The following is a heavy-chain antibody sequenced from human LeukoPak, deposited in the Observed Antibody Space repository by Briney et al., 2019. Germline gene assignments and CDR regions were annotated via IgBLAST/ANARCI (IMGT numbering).Heavy chain of an antibody. V-gene: IGHV3-15*01. CDR3: TGPPD. CDR1: GLSVSDAW. J-gene: IGHJ4*02. Sequence: GRSLRLSCAASGLSVSDAWMSWVRQAPGKGLEWVGRSKSKTAGGTTDYVASVKGRFTISRDDSKNTLYLQMNSLKPEDTAVYYCTGPPDWGQGTLVTVSS. CDR2: SKSKTAGGTT.